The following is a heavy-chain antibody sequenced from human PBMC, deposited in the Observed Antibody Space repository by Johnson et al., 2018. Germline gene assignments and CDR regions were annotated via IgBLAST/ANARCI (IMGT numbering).Heavy chain of an antibody. CDR2: ITPMFETT. CDR3: GRPVYGDYPHYCYAMDV. V-gene: IGHV1-69*01. D-gene: IGHD4-17*01. Sequence: QVQLVQSGTEVKKPGSSVKVSCKASGGSFNSYSISWVRQAPGQGLEWMGGITPMFETTNYAQKFQGRVTITADASTTTVFMELSSLRSDDTAIYYCGRPVYGDYPHYCYAMDVWGQGTTVIVS. CDR1: GGSFNSYS. J-gene: IGHJ6*02.